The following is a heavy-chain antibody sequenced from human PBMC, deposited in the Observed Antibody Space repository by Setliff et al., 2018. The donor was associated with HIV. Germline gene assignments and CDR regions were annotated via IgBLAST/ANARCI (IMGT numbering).Heavy chain of an antibody. V-gene: IGHV4-59*01. CDR3: ASEKVAWTVSDSFFEF. CDR2: VHYSGNT. J-gene: IGHJ4*02. Sequence: TSETLSLTCSVSGVSMTNNYWTWIRQSPGKGLEWIGYVHYSGNTRYNPSLKSRVTISVDTSKKKFSLKLSSVTAADTAVYYCASEKVAWTVSDSFFEFWGQGVPVTVSS. D-gene: IGHD2-15*01. CDR1: GVSMTNNY.